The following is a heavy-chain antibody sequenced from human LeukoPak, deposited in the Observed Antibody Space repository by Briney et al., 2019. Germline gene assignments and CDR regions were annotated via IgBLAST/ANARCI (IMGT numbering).Heavy chain of an antibody. Sequence: GGSLRLSCAASGFTFSSYGMHWVRQAPGKGLEWLAVIWYDGSNKYYADSVKGRFTISRDNAKNSLYLQMNSLRAEDTAVYYCASLIVVVPAAPGTQHWGQGTLVTVSS. CDR1: GFTFSSYG. CDR3: ASLIVVVPAAPGTQH. D-gene: IGHD2-2*01. V-gene: IGHV3-33*03. J-gene: IGHJ1*01. CDR2: IWYDGSNK.